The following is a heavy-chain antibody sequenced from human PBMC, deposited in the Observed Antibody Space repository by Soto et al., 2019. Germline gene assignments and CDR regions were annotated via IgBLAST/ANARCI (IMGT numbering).Heavy chain of an antibody. CDR1: GDTFSSYA. Sequence: GASVKVCCKASGDTFSSYAISWVRQAPGQGLEWMGGIIPIFGTANYAQKFQGRVTITADESTSTAYMELSSLRSEDTAVYYCATTLQSRRYYYYGMDVWGQGTTVTVSS. J-gene: IGHJ6*02. V-gene: IGHV1-69*13. CDR2: IIPIFGTA. CDR3: ATTLQSRRYYYYGMDV. D-gene: IGHD4-4*01.